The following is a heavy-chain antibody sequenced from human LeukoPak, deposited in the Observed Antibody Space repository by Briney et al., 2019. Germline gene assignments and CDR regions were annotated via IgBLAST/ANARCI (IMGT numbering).Heavy chain of an antibody. V-gene: IGHV3-23*01. CDR3: AKGRPIVVVVAATYYFDY. Sequence: GGSLRLSCAASGFTFSSYAMSWVRQAPGKGLEWVSAISGSGGSTYYADSVKGRFTISRDNSKNTLYLQMNSLRADDTAVYYCAKGRPIVVVVAATYYFDYWGQGTLVTVSS. CDR2: ISGSGGST. J-gene: IGHJ4*02. CDR1: GFTFSSYA. D-gene: IGHD2-15*01.